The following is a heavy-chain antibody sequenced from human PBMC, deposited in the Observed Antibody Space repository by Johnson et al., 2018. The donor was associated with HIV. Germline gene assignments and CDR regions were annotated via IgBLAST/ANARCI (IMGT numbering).Heavy chain of an antibody. D-gene: IGHD3-10*01. CDR3: VKDRGRPGTPAAFDM. CDR2: ISYGGTNK. V-gene: IGHV3-30*18. Sequence: VQLVESGGGVVQTGGSLRLSCAASGFTFSRYGMHWVRQAPGKGLEWVAAISYGGTNKYYIDSVQGRFTISRDNSKSTLYLQMNSLRVEDTAVYYCVKDRGRPGTPAAFDMWGHGTMVTVSS. CDR1: GFTFSRYG. J-gene: IGHJ3*02.